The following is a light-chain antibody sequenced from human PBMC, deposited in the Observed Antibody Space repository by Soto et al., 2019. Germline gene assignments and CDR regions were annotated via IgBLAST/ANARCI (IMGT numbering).Light chain of an antibody. CDR1: NSNIGNNY. V-gene: IGLV1-51*01. CDR3: GTWDSSLYSVL. CDR2: DNI. J-gene: IGLJ2*01. Sequence: QSVLTQPPSVSAAPGQKVTISCSGSNSNIGNNYVSWYQQVPGTAPKLLIYDNIQPPSGIPDRFSGSKFGTSVTLDITGLQTGDEADYYCGTWDSSLYSVLFGGGTKLTVL.